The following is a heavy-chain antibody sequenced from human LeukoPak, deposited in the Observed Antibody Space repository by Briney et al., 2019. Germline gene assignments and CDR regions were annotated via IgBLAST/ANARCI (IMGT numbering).Heavy chain of an antibody. Sequence: SQTLSLTCALSGDSVSSNTAAWNWIRHTPSRGLEWLGRTYYRSKWYNDYAVSVKSRITINPDTSKNQFSLQLNSVTPEDTAVYYCARVYAALGDGYGMDVWGQGTTVTVSS. CDR1: GDSVSSNTAA. J-gene: IGHJ6*02. CDR2: TYYRSKWYN. V-gene: IGHV6-1*01. CDR3: ARVYAALGDGYGMDV. D-gene: IGHD2-21*02.